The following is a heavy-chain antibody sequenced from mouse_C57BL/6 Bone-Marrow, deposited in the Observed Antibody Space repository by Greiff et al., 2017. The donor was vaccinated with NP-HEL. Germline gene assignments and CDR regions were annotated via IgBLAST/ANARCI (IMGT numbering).Heavy chain of an antibody. Sequence: VQLQQSGPGLVQPSQSLSITSTVSGFSLTSYGVHWVRQSPGKGLEWLGVIWRGGSTDYNAAFMSRLSITKDNSKSQVFFKMNSLQADDTAIYYCAKNYYYGSSYYFDYWGQGTTLTVSS. CDR2: IWRGGST. V-gene: IGHV2-5*01. CDR3: AKNYYYGSSYYFDY. J-gene: IGHJ2*01. CDR1: GFSLTSYG. D-gene: IGHD1-1*01.